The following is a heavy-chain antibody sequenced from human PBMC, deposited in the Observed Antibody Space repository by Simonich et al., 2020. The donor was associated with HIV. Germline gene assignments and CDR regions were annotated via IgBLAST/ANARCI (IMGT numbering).Heavy chain of an antibody. V-gene: IGHV4-34*01. CDR2: INQSGNT. J-gene: IGHJ4*02. CDR1: GGSFSGYY. CDR3: ARGFYQRLYYFDY. Sequence: QVQLQQWGAGLLKPSETLSLTCAVYGGSFSGYYWSWFRQPPGKGLEWIGEINQSGNTNYNPSLKSRVTISVDTSKNQFSLKLSSVTAADTAVYYCARGFYQRLYYFDYWGQGTLVTVSS. D-gene: IGHD2-2*01.